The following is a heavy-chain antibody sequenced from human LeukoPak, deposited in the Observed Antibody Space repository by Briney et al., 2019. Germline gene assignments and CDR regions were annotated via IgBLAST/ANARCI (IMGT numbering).Heavy chain of an antibody. D-gene: IGHD6-19*01. CDR1: GGSISSYY. CDR3: ARIYSRGWSLDY. J-gene: IGHJ4*02. V-gene: IGHV4-4*07. CDR2: MYTIGST. Sequence: SETLSLTCTVSGGSISSYYWTWIRQSAGKGLEWIGRMYTIGSTKYSPSFESRVTMSGDASKNQFSLRLNSVTAADTAIYYCARIYSRGWSLDYWGPGTLVTVSS.